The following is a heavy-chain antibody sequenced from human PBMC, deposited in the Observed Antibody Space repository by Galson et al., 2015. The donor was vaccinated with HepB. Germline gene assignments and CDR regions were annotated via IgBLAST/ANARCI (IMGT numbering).Heavy chain of an antibody. J-gene: IGHJ6*02. CDR1: GSTFIELS. V-gene: IGHV1-24*01. Sequence: SVKVSCKVSGSTFIELSMHWVRQAPGKGPEWMGGFDPEEGETIYAQRFQGRVTMTEDTSADTAYMELSSLRSEDTAVYYCATDSGWADVVFHNGMDVWGQGTTVTVSS. CDR2: FDPEEGET. CDR3: ATDSGWADVVFHNGMDV. D-gene: IGHD6-19*01.